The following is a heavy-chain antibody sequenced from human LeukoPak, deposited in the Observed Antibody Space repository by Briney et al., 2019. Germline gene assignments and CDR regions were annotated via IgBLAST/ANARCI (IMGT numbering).Heavy chain of an antibody. CDR2: ITGNGIRT. V-gene: IGHV3-64*01. Sequence: GGSLRLSCAASGFTFSSFAMHWVRQAPGKGLEYVSAITGNGIRTNYANSVKGRVTISRDNSKNTLYLQMGSLRLEDMAVYYCARESREFGSRSNCFLDYWGQGTLVTVSS. CDR3: ARESREFGSRSNCFLDY. D-gene: IGHD2-2*01. CDR1: GFTFSSFA. J-gene: IGHJ4*02.